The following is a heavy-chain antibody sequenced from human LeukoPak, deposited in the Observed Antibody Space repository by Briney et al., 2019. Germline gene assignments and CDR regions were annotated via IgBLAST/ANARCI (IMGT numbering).Heavy chain of an antibody. Sequence: SQTLSLTCAISGDSVSSNSAAWNWIRQSPSRGLEWLGRTYYRSKWYNDYAVSVKSRITINPDTSKNQFSLQLNSVTPEDTAVYYCAREGYCSGGSCYLIDAFDIWGQGTMVTVSS. CDR1: GDSVSSNSAA. J-gene: IGHJ3*02. D-gene: IGHD2-15*01. V-gene: IGHV6-1*01. CDR3: AREGYCSGGSCYLIDAFDI. CDR2: TYYRSKWYN.